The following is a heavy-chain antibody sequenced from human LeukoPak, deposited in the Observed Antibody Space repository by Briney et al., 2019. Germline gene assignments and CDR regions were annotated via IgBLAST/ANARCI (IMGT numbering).Heavy chain of an antibody. CDR2: IYSGGST. CDR3: ARDSYYYDSSGSPNPEYFQH. V-gene: IGHV3-53*01. D-gene: IGHD3-22*01. Sequence: PGASLRLSCAASGFTFSSYAMSWVRQAPGKGLEWVSVIYSGGSTYYADSVKGRFTISRDNSKNTLYLQMNSLRAEDTAVYYCARDSYYYDSSGSPNPEYFQHWGQGTLVTVSS. CDR1: GFTFSSYA. J-gene: IGHJ1*01.